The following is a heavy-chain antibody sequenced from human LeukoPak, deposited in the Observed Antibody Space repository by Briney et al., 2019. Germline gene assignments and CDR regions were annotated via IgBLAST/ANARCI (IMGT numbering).Heavy chain of an antibody. V-gene: IGHV3-23*01. CDR1: GFTFSSYA. Sequence: AAGSLRLSCAASGFTFSSYAMSWVRQAPGKGLEWVSSISASGGNTYYADSVKGRFTISRDNSKNTLYMQMNSLRAEDTAVYYCAKLVTHFDYWGQGTLVTVSS. CDR3: AKLVTHFDY. CDR2: ISASGGNT. D-gene: IGHD4-23*01. J-gene: IGHJ4*02.